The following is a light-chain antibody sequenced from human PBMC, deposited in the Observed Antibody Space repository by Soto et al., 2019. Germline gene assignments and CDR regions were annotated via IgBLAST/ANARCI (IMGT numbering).Light chain of an antibody. J-gene: IGKJ2*01. CDR3: LQDYNYPYT. V-gene: IGKV1-6*01. CDR1: QGIRND. Sequence: AIQMTQSPSSLSASVGDRVTITCRASQGIRNDLGWYQQRPAKAPKLLIYAASTLQSGVPSRFSGSGSGTDFTLTISSLQPEDFATYYCLQDYNYPYTFGQGTKLEIK. CDR2: AAS.